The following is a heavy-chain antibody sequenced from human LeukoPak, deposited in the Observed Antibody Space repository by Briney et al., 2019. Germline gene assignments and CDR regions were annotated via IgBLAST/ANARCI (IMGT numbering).Heavy chain of an antibody. CDR2: IKEDGSEI. D-gene: IGHD4-23*01. CDR3: ARDRGYSTFDY. CDR1: AFTFSNYW. V-gene: IGHV3-7*01. J-gene: IGHJ4*02. Sequence: GGSLRLSCAASAFTFSNYWMSWVRHAPGKGLEWVANIKEDGSEINYVDSVKGRFNMSRDKAKLSLYLQMNSLRVDDTAVYYCARDRGYSTFDYWGQGTLVTVSS.